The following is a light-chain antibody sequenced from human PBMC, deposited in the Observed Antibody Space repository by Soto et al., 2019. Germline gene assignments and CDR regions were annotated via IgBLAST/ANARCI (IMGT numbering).Light chain of an antibody. Sequence: EIVLTQSPGTLSLSPGERATLSCRASQSVSSCYLAWYQQKPGQAPRLLIYGASSSATGIPDRFSGSGSGTDFTLTISRLEPEDFAVYFCQHYGNSPPFTFGQGTKVAIK. CDR2: GAS. CDR3: QHYGNSPPFT. CDR1: QSVSSCY. J-gene: IGKJ2*01. V-gene: IGKV3-20*01.